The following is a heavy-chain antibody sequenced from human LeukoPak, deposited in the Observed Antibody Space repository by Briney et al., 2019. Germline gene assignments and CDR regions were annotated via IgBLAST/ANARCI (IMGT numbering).Heavy chain of an antibody. Sequence: PSETLSLTCTVSGGSINTYYWSWIRQSPGKGLEWIGYIYHTGDTNTNPSLNGRVCISLDTSKRQFSLWVNSVTAADTATYYCARIVRYYESSGYPTYFMDVWGKGTTVTVSS. J-gene: IGHJ6*03. CDR1: GGSINTYY. CDR3: ARIVRYYESSGYPTYFMDV. CDR2: IYHTGDT. V-gene: IGHV4-59*08. D-gene: IGHD3-22*01.